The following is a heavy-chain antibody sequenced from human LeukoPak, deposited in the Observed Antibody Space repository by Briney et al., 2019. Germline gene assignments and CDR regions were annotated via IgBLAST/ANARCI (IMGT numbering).Heavy chain of an antibody. J-gene: IGHJ4*02. V-gene: IGHV4-39*07. CDR2: IYYSGST. D-gene: IGHD7-27*01. CDR1: GGSISSGDYY. Sequence: SQTLSLTCTVSGGSISSGDYYWGWIRQPPGKGLEWIGSIYYSGSTYYNPSLKSRVTISVDTSKNQFSLKLSSVTAADTAVYYCAREELGRPPFDYWGQGTLVTVSS. CDR3: AREELGRPPFDY.